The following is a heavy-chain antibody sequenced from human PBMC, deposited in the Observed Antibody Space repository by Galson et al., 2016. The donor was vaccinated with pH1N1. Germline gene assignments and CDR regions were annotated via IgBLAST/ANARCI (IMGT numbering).Heavy chain of an antibody. D-gene: IGHD1-26*01. J-gene: IGHJ6*03. CDR2: ISYNGNDQ. CDR3: ARDPGRPRLFYMDV. V-gene: IGHV3-30-3*01. CDR1: GFSFDTYA. Sequence: SLRLSCAASGFSFDTYAMHWVRQAPGKGLEWVAFISYNGNDQSYADSLKGRFTISRDNPKHTLYPQVNSLSAEDTAVYYCARDPGRPRLFYMDVWGKGTTVTVSS.